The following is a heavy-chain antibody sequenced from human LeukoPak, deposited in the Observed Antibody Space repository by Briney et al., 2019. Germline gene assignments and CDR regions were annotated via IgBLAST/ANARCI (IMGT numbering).Heavy chain of an antibody. V-gene: IGHV3-21*01. J-gene: IGHJ4*02. CDR1: GLTFSSYS. CDR3: ARDPAVVGFFDY. CDR2: ISSSSSYI. Sequence: GGSLRLSCAASGLTFSSYSMNWVRQAPGKGLEWVSSISSSSSYIYYADSVKGRFTISRDNAKNSLYLQMNSLRAEDTAVYYCARDPAVVGFFDYWGQGTLVTVSS. D-gene: IGHD2-15*01.